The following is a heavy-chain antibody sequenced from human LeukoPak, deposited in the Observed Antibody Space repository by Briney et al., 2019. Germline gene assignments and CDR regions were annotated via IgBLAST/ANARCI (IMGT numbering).Heavy chain of an antibody. CDR2: MNPNSGNT. J-gene: IGHJ4*02. CDR3: ARGQKTTEQQLGY. D-gene: IGHD6-13*01. CDR1: GYTFTNYD. Sequence: ASVKLSCKASGYTFTNYDINWVRQAPGQGLEWIAWMNPNSGNTGYEQKFQGRLTITRNIATNTAYMELSSLRSDDTAVYYCARGQKTTEQQLGYWRQGTLVTVSS. V-gene: IGHV1-8*03.